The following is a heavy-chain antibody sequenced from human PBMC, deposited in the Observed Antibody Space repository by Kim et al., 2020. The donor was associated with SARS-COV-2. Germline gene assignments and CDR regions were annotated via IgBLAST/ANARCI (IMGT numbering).Heavy chain of an antibody. D-gene: IGHD3-9*01. V-gene: IGHV4-59*13. CDR2: IYYSGST. CDR3: ARLGPRDFDWLPLYYFDY. J-gene: IGHJ4*02. Sequence: SETLSLTCTVSGGSISSYYWSWIRQPPGKGLEWIGYIYYSGSTNYNPSLKSRVTISVDTSKNQFSLKLSSVTAADTAVYYCARLGPRDFDWLPLYYFDYWGQGTLVTVSS. CDR1: GGSISSYY.